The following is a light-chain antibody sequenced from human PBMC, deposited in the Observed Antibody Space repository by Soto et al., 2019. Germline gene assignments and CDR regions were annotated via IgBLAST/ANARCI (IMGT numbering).Light chain of an antibody. Sequence: DIQMTQSPSSLSASVGDRVTITCRASRTIIGYLNWYQLKPGKAPKLLIYAASSLHSGVPSRFSGSGSGTDFTLTISGLXXXXXXTYYCQQSYSTGYTFGXGXXXEI. CDR2: AAS. V-gene: IGKV1-39*01. J-gene: IGKJ2*01. CDR1: RTIIGY. CDR3: QQSYSTGYT.